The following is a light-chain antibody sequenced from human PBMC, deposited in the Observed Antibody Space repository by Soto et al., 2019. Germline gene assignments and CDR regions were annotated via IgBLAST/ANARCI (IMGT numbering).Light chain of an antibody. V-gene: IGKV3-15*01. J-gene: IGKJ4*01. CDR3: QHYVNLPLT. CDR2: DTS. CDR1: QGISDT. Sequence: EIMMNHSPSALSVSAEEGTTLSCRASQGISDTLAWYQQKPGQPPRLLIYDTSNRAAGVPARFSGSRSGAEFTFTICSLQSEDIAIYYCQHYVNLPLTFGGGTKVDIK.